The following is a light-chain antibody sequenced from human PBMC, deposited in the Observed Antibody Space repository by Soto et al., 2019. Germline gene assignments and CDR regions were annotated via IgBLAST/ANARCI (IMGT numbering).Light chain of an antibody. Sequence: DIQMTQSPSSLSASIGDRVTITCGASQSISSYLNWYQQKPGKAPKLLIYAASSLQSGVPSRFSGSGSGTDFTLTISSLQPEDSATYYCQQSYSTITFGQGTRLEIK. CDR3: QQSYSTIT. CDR1: QSISSY. V-gene: IGKV1-39*01. J-gene: IGKJ5*01. CDR2: AAS.